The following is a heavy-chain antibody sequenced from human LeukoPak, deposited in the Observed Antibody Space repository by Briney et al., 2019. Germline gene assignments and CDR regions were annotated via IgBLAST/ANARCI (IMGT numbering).Heavy chain of an antibody. CDR1: GGSFSGYY. CDR3: ARRPLLWFRELLYYYYMDV. J-gene: IGHJ6*03. CDR2: INHSGST. V-gene: IGHV4-34*01. D-gene: IGHD3-10*01. Sequence: SETLSLTCAVYGGSFSGYYWSWIRQPPGKGLEWIGEINHSGSTNYNPSLKSRVTISVVTSKNQFSLKLSSVTAADTAVYYCARRPLLWFRELLYYYYMDVWGKGTTVTVSS.